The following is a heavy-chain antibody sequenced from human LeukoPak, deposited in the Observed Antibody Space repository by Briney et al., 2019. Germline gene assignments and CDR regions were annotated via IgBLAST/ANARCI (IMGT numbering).Heavy chain of an antibody. J-gene: IGHJ4*02. V-gene: IGHV3-30*18. CDR1: GFTFSSYG. D-gene: IGHD3-10*01. CDR3: AKDWREVDALLWFGLFDY. Sequence: GRSLRLSCAASGFTFSSYGMHWVRQAPGKGLEWVAVISYDGSNKYYADSVKGRFTISRDNSKNTLYLQMNSLRAEDTAVYYCAKDWREVDALLWFGLFDYWGQGTLVTVSS. CDR2: ISYDGSNK.